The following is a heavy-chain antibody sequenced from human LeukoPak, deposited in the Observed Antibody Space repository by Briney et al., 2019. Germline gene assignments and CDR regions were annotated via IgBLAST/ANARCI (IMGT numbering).Heavy chain of an antibody. Sequence: GGSLRLSCVASGFNFSKNDMHWVRQTTERGLEWVSAIGVGGDTYYADPVKGRFTISRENGKNSVYLQMNSPRAGDTAVYFCAKAFDYNGLRGEGGSFDCWGQGALVTVSS. J-gene: IGHJ4*02. CDR3: AKAFDYNGLRGEGGSFDC. V-gene: IGHV3-13*01. D-gene: IGHD4-11*01. CDR1: GFNFSKND. CDR2: IGVGGDT.